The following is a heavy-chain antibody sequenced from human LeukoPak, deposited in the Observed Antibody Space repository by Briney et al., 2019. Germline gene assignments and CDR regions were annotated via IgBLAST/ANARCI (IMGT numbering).Heavy chain of an antibody. CDR1: GFTFSSYS. CDR3: ARAKVAAAGTVDWFDP. CDR2: ISSSSSYI. D-gene: IGHD6-13*01. Sequence: GGSLRLSCAASGFTFSSYSMNWVRQAPGKGLEWVSSISSSSSYIYYADSVKGRFTISRDNAKNSLYLQMNSLRAEETAVYYCARAKVAAAGTVDWFDPWGQGTLVTVSS. J-gene: IGHJ5*02. V-gene: IGHV3-21*01.